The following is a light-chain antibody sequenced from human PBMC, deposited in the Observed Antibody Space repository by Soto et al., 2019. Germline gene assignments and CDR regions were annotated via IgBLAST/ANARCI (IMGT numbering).Light chain of an antibody. V-gene: IGLV2-14*01. Sequence: QSALTQPASVSGSPGQSITISCTGTSSDFGGYNYVSWYQQHPGKAPKLMIYEVSNRPSGVSNRVSGSKSGNTASLTISGLQAEDEADYYCSSYTSSSTLVFGGGTKVTVL. CDR1: SSDFGGYNY. CDR3: SSYTSSSTLV. J-gene: IGLJ2*01. CDR2: EVS.